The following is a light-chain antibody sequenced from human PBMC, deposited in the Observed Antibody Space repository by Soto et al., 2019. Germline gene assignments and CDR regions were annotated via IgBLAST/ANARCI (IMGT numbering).Light chain of an antibody. CDR2: WAS. J-gene: IGKJ2*02. CDR3: QQYYSTPPWT. V-gene: IGKV4-1*01. Sequence: DIVMTQSPDSLAVSLGERATINCKSSQSVLYSSNNNNYLAWYQQKPGQPPKLLIYWASTRESGVPDRFSGSGSGTDFTLTISSLQAEDVAVYYCQQYYSTPPWTFGQGTKLEIK. CDR1: QSVLYSSNNNNY.